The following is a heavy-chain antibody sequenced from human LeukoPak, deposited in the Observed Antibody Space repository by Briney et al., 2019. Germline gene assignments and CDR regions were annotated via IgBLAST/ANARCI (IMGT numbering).Heavy chain of an antibody. Sequence: ASVKVSCKTAGFTFTGYYMHWVRQAPGQGLEWMGMINPNGGHTDYAQNFQGRVTMTRDMSTSTVYMELSSLRPEDTAVFYCARSKDNRGYDVRHLDYWGQGTLVTVSS. J-gene: IGHJ4*02. CDR1: GFTFTGYY. D-gene: IGHD1-14*01. CDR3: ARSKDNRGYDVRHLDY. V-gene: IGHV1-46*01. CDR2: INPNGGHT.